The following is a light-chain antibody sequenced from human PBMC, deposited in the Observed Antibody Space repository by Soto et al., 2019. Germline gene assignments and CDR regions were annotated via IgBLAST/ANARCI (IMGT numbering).Light chain of an antibody. CDR1: SSNIGAGYD. CDR2: VNR. Sequence: QSVLTQPPSVSGAPGQRVTISCTGSSSNIGAGYDVHWYQQLPGTAPKLLIYVNRNRPSGVPDRFSASKSGTSASLAITGLQAEDEADYYCQSYDNRLSGSVVFGGGTQLTVL. V-gene: IGLV1-40*01. CDR3: QSYDNRLSGSVV. J-gene: IGLJ2*01.